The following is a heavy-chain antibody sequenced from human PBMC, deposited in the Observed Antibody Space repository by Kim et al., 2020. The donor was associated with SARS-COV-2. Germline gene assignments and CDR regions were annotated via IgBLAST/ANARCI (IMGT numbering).Heavy chain of an antibody. J-gene: IGHJ5*02. Sequence: SETLSLTCTVSGGSISSSDYYWGWIRQPPGKGLELIGSIYYTGTTSYNPSLKSRVTISVDTSKNQFSLKLSSVTDETVYYCARHGCTGGVCYFDPWGQGTLVTVSS. CDR2: IYYTGTT. CDR1: GGSISSSDYY. D-gene: IGHD2-8*02. V-gene: IGHV4-39*01. CDR3: ARHGCTGGVCYFDP.